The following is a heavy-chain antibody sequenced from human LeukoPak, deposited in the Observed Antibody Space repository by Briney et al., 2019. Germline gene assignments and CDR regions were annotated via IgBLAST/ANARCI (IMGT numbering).Heavy chain of an antibody. CDR3: ARQLGSRGVQKFDY. D-gene: IGHD1-1*01. J-gene: IGHJ4*02. V-gene: IGHV4-39*01. CDR1: RGSISTSIYY. Sequence: PSETLSLTRTLSRGSISTSIYYGCWIRQPPGKGLDWIGSIYYSGSTYYNPSLKSRVTISVDTSKNQLSLKLSSVTAADTAVYFCARQLGSRGVQKFDYWGQGTLVTVSS. CDR2: IYYSGST.